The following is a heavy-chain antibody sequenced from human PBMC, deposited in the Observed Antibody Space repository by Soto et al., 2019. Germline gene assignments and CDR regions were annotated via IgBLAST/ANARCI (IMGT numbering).Heavy chain of an antibody. Sequence: GSLRLSCAASGFTFTNYWMQWVRQAPGKGLVWVSRINSDGSSTSHADSVKGRFTISRDNAKNTLYLQMSSLRAEDTTVYYCARPHYLPDDVFEVWGRGKVVTV. CDR2: INSDGSST. D-gene: IGHD1-26*01. CDR3: ARPHYLPDDVFEV. V-gene: IGHV3-74*01. J-gene: IGHJ3*01. CDR1: GFTFTNYW.